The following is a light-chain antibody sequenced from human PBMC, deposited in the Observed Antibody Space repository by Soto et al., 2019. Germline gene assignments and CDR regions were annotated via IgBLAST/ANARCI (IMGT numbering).Light chain of an antibody. Sequence: QSALAQPASVSGSPGQSITISCSGTSNDVGGYDYVSWYQQHPGKAPKLIIFEVNHRPSGISFRFSGSKSGNTASLTISGLQAGDEADYYCSSFTGTTSLGVFGGGTKVTVL. CDR1: SNDVGGYDY. CDR2: EVN. CDR3: SSFTGTTSLGV. J-gene: IGLJ3*02. V-gene: IGLV2-14*03.